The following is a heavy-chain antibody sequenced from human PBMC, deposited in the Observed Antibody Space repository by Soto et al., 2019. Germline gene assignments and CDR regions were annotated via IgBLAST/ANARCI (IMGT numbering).Heavy chain of an antibody. CDR2: IYSGGST. CDR3: ARDSSGWYQAFDI. J-gene: IGHJ3*02. V-gene: IGHV3-53*04. Sequence: EVQLVESGGGLVQPGGSLRLSCAASGFTVSSNYMSWVRQAPGKGLEWVSVIYSGGSTYYADSVKGRFTISRHNSKNTLYLQMNSLRAEDTAVYYCARDSSGWYQAFDIWGQGTMVTVSS. D-gene: IGHD6-19*01. CDR1: GFTVSSNY.